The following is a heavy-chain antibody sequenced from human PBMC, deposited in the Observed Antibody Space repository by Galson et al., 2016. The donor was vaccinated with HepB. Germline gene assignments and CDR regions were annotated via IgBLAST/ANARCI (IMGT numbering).Heavy chain of an antibody. V-gene: IGHV3-74*01. CDR2: INRDGSDT. Sequence: SLRLSCATSGFTYSAYWMHWVRQTPGKGLVWVSLINRDGSDTIYADSVKGRFTISRDNAKNTLYLQMNSLRVEDTAVYYCARGRLPTSYRGLAYWGQGTLVTVSS. J-gene: IGHJ4*02. CDR1: GFTYSAYW. CDR3: ARGRLPTSYRGLAY. D-gene: IGHD2-15*01.